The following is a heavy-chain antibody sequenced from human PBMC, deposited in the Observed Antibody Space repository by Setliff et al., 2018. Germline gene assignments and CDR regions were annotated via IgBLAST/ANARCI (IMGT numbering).Heavy chain of an antibody. CDR2: ISPVGST. CDR1: GGGGSFSNYY. Sequence: SSETLSLTCGVYGGGGSFSNYYWSWIRQPPGKGLEWIGEISPVGSTNYNPSLKSRVTMSVDASKNQFSLKLSSVTAADTALYYCARAPRYFDATGSYFDSWGQGTLVTVSS. V-gene: IGHV4-34*01. J-gene: IGHJ4*02. CDR3: ARAPRYFDATGSYFDS. D-gene: IGHD3-22*01.